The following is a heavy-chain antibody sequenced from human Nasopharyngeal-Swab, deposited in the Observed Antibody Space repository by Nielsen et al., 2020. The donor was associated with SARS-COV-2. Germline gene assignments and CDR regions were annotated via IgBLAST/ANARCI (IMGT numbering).Heavy chain of an antibody. CDR1: GYSFTSYW. Sequence: GESLKISCKGSGYSFTSYWIGWVRQMPGKGLEWMGIIYPGDSDTRYSPSFRGQVTISADKSISTAYLQWSSLKASDTAMYYCARRSSYYDFWGGYYVFDYWGQGTLVTVSS. D-gene: IGHD3-3*01. J-gene: IGHJ4*02. CDR3: ARRSSYYDFWGGYYVFDY. CDR2: IYPGDSDT. V-gene: IGHV5-51*01.